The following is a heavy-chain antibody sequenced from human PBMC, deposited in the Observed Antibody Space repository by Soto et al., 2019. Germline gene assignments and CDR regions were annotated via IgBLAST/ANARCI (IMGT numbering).Heavy chain of an antibody. CDR3: VKDDGGYPSTAPH. Sequence: EVQLVESGGGLVQPGGSLRLSCAASGITISNYPMSWVRQAPGKGLDWVSGISGSGDRTYYSDSAQGRFTISKDISKNSLSLQLDSLRVEDTAVYFCVKDDGGYPSTAPHWGQGTLVTVSS. J-gene: IGHJ4*02. CDR1: GITISNYP. CDR2: ISGSGDRT. V-gene: IGHV3-23*04. D-gene: IGHD3-22*01.